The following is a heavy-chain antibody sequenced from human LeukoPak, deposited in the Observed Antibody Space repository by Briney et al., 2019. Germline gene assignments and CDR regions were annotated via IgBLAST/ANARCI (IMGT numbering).Heavy chain of an antibody. J-gene: IGHJ3*02. V-gene: IGHV3-23*01. Sequence: GGSLRLSCAASGFSFRNYAISWVRQAPGKGLEWVSSISGSGGSTYSADSVKGRFTISRENSNNTLYLQMNSLRADDTVMYYCAIDSEATITPLSAFDIWGQGTMVTVSS. CDR2: ISGSGGST. CDR3: AIDSEATITPLSAFDI. D-gene: IGHD4-23*01. CDR1: GFSFRNYA.